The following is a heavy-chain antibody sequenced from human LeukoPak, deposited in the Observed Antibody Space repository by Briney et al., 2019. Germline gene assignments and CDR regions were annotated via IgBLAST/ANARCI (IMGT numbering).Heavy chain of an antibody. CDR3: ARDLTLLRYFDWLLEGLDY. V-gene: IGHV3-48*01. CDR1: GFTFSSYN. Sequence: PGGSLKLSCAASGFTFSSYNMNWVRQAPGKGLXXXXXXXXXXGTIYYADSVKGRFTISRDNAKNSLYLQMNSLRAEDTAVYYCARDLTLLRYFDWLLEGLDYWGQGTLVTVSS. J-gene: IGHJ4*02. CDR2: XXXXXGTI. D-gene: IGHD3-9*01.